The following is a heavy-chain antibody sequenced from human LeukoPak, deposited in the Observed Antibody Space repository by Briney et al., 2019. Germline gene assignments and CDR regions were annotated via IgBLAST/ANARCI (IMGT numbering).Heavy chain of an antibody. CDR3: AGLGSTKEGRIDP. CDR2: IYIDSGDT. V-gene: IGHV1-2*02. D-gene: IGHD1-26*01. Sequence: GASVKVSCKASGYFFSGYHVHWVRQAPGQGLDWMGRIYIDSGDTNYAQKFQGRVTMTRDTSISTAYMELSSLTSADTAVYYCAGLGSTKEGRIDPWGQGTPVTVSS. J-gene: IGHJ5*02. CDR1: GYFFSGYH.